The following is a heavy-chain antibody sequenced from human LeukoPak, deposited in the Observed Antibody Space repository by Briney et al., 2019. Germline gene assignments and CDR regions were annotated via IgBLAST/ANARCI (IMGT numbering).Heavy chain of an antibody. CDR2: IYYSGNT. CDR3: ARGSNYDSSGYYHDY. D-gene: IGHD3-22*01. CDR1: GGSISGYS. V-gene: IGHV4-59*01. J-gene: IGHJ4*02. Sequence: PSETLSLTCTVPGGSISGYSWNWLRQTPGKGLEWIGYIYYSGNTNYNPSLKRRVTISVDTTDNQFSLRLPSVTAADTAMYYCARGSNYDSSGYYHDYWGQGTLVTVSS.